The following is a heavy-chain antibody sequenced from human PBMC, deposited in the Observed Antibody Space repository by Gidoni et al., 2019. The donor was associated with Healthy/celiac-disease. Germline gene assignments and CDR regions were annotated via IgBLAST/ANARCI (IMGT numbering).Heavy chain of an antibody. J-gene: IGHJ5*02. CDR1: GYTFTSYG. D-gene: IGHD6-13*01. CDR2: ISAYNGNT. Sequence: QVQLVQSGAEVKKPGASVKVSCKASGYTFTSYGISWVRQAPGQGLEWMGWISAYNGNTNYAQKLQGRVTMTTDTSTSTAYMELRSLRSDDTAVYYWARVRLPAPPAAGIPRPFDPWGQGTLVTVSS. V-gene: IGHV1-18*01. CDR3: ARVRLPAPPAAGIPRPFDP.